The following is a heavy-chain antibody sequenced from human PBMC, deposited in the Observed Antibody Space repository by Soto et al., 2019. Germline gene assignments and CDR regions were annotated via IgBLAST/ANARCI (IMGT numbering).Heavy chain of an antibody. J-gene: IGHJ2*01. V-gene: IGHV3-33*01. CDR2: IWHDGSGI. CDR3: VRDPVALRNRVRVGYFNL. CDR1: GFVFNMYG. Sequence: QVKLVESGGGVVQPGRSLRLSCAASGFVFNMYGMHWVRQAPGKGLEWVGVIWHDGSGIYYADALKGRFTISRDNSKNTLFLQMDSLTVEDTAVYYCVRDPVALRNRVRVGYFNLWGRGTQVTVSS. D-gene: IGHD1-26*01.